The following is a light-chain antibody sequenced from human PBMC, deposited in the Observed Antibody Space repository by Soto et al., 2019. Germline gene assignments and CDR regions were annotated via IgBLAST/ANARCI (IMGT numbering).Light chain of an antibody. CDR3: QQYGSSIKT. J-gene: IGKJ1*01. CDR1: QRVSNNF. Sequence: EIVLTQSPGTLSLSPGDRAALSCRASQRVSNNFLAWYQQKPGQAPRLLISGASKRATGIPDRFSGSGSGTDFTLTISRLEPEDFAVYYCQQYGSSIKTFGQGTKVDIK. V-gene: IGKV3-20*01. CDR2: GAS.